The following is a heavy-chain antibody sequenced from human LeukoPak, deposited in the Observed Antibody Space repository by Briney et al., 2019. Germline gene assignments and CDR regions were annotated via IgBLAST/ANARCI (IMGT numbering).Heavy chain of an antibody. CDR2: IWYDGSNK. D-gene: IGHD3-22*01. CDR1: GFTFSSYG. CDR3: ARSYYYDNSGYYYDNWFDP. J-gene: IGHJ5*02. V-gene: IGHV3-33*01. Sequence: GSLRLSCAASGFTFSSYGMHWVRQAPGKGLEWVAVIWYDGSNKNYADSVKGRFTISRDNSKNTLYLQMNSLRVEDTAVCYCARSYYYDNSGYYYDNWFDPWGQGTLVTVSS.